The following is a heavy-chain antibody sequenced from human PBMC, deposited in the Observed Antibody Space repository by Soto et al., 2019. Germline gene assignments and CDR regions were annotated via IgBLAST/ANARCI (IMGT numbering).Heavy chain of an antibody. CDR1: GYTFTSYD. Sequence: ASVKVSCKASGYTFTSYDINWVRQATGQGLEWMGWMNPNSGNTGYAQKFQGRVTMTRNTSISTAYMELSSLRSEDTAVYYCARAYSNYYWFDPWGQGTLVTVSS. CDR2: MNPNSGNT. J-gene: IGHJ5*02. CDR3: ARAYSNYYWFDP. V-gene: IGHV1-8*01. D-gene: IGHD4-4*01.